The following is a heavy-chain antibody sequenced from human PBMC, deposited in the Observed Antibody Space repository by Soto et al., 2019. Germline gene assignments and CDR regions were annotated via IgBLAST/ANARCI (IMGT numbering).Heavy chain of an antibody. CDR2: ISSSSSYI. V-gene: IGHV3-21*01. CDR3: ARSGDYCSSTSCYDEP. J-gene: IGHJ5*02. Sequence: PGGSLRLSCAASGFTFSSYSMNWVRQAPGKGLEWVSSISSSSSYIYYADSVKGRFTISRDNAKNSLYLQMNSLRAEDTAVYYCARSGDYCSSTSCYDEPWGQGTLVTVSS. CDR1: GFTFSSYS. D-gene: IGHD2-2*01.